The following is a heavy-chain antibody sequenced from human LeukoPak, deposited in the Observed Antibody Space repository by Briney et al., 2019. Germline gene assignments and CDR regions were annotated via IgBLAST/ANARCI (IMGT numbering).Heavy chain of an antibody. CDR3: ARVRYRLAETYIDY. Sequence: GASVKVSCKASGYTFTAYCVYWVRQAPAPGHGLEWMGWINPNNGDTIYAQKFQGRVTMTSDTSIATAYMELSGLTSDDTGVYFCARVRYRLAETYIDYWGQGTLVTVSS. D-gene: IGHD3-16*01. CDR1: GYTFTAYC. J-gene: IGHJ4*02. CDR2: INPNNGDT. V-gene: IGHV1-2*02.